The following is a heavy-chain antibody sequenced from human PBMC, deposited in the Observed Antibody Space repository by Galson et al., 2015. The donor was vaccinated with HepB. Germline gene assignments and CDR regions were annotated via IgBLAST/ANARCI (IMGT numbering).Heavy chain of an antibody. CDR3: ARAVVIRGAHWFDP. V-gene: IGHV5-51*03. CDR2: IYPGDSDI. J-gene: IGHJ5*02. Sequence: QSGAEVKKPGGSLKISCKASGYSFPSYWIGWVRQMPGKGLEWMAIIYPGDSDIRYSPSFQGQVTISADKSISTAYLQWSSLKASDTAMYYCARAVVIRGAHWFDPWGQGTLVTVSS. CDR1: GYSFPSYW. D-gene: IGHD3-22*01.